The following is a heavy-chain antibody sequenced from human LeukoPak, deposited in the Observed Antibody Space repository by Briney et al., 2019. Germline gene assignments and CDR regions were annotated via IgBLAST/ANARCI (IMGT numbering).Heavy chain of an antibody. CDR1: EFTFSSYG. CDR3: AKDSGWKWEDPGKGVDY. J-gene: IGHJ4*02. V-gene: IGHV3-30*18. D-gene: IGHD1-26*01. Sequence: GGSLRLSCAASEFTFSSYGMHWVRQAPGKGLEWVAVVSYDGTNKFYADSVRGRFTISRDNSKNTLYLQMEYMRVEDTAVYYCAKDSGWKWEDPGKGVDYWGQGTLVTGSS. CDR2: VSYDGTNK.